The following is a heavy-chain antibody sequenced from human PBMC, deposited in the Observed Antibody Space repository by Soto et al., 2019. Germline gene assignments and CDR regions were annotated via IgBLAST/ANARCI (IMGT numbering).Heavy chain of an antibody. Sequence: ASVQVSCNASGYTFTSYAMHWVRQAPGQSLQWMGWINSGNGNTKYSQKFQGRVTITRDTSASTAYMELSSLRSEDTAVYYCARFHDYGNYVTWFDPWGQGTLVTVSS. CDR1: GYTFTSYA. D-gene: IGHD4-17*01. V-gene: IGHV1-3*01. CDR3: ARFHDYGNYVTWFDP. J-gene: IGHJ5*02. CDR2: INSGNGNT.